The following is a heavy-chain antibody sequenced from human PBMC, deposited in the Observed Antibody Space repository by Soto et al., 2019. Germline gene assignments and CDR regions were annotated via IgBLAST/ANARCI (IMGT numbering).Heavy chain of an antibody. CDR3: ARGGGVGVAGSAAFDM. J-gene: IGHJ3*02. Sequence: QLHLVQSGAVVKKPGASVTVSCSASGYPVTAYYMHWVRQAPGRGLEWLGGINPATGAAKYTQTFQGRVTMTRDTSTSTVFMELSGLTSADTALFYCARGGGVGVAGSAAFDMWGQGTLVTVSS. V-gene: IGHV1-2*02. CDR1: GYPVTAYY. CDR2: INPATGAA. D-gene: IGHD3-3*01.